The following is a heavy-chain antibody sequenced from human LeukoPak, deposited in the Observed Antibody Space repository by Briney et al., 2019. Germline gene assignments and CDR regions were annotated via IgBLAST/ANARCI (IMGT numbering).Heavy chain of an antibody. CDR2: IKHDGGEK. D-gene: IGHD6-19*01. V-gene: IGHV3-7*01. CDR3: ARDRSSGWPGSFDY. CDR1: GFTFSSFW. Sequence: GGSLRLPCAASGFTFSSFWMTWVRQAPGKGLEWVANIKHDGGEKYYVDSVQGRFTIPRDNAKKSLYLQMNTLRPEDTAVYCCARDRSSGWPGSFDYWGQGTLVTVSS. J-gene: IGHJ4*02.